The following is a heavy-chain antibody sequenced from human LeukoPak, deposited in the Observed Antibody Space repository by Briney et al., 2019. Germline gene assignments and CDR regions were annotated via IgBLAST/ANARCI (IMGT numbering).Heavy chain of an antibody. CDR1: GGSISSGGYY. V-gene: IGHV4-31*03. CDR3: ARLMRSHAFDI. CDR2: IYYSGST. J-gene: IGHJ3*02. Sequence: PSETLSLTCTVSGGSISSGGYYWSWIRQHPGKGLEWIGYIYYSGSTYYNPSLKSRVTISVDTFKNQFSLKLSSVTAADTAVYYCARLMRSHAFDIWGQGTMVTVSS.